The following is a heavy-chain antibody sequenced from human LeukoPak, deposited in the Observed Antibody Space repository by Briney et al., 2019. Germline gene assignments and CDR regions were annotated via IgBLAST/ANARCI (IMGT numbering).Heavy chain of an antibody. V-gene: IGHV5-51*01. D-gene: IGHD3-22*01. J-gene: IGHJ1*01. CDR2: IYPGDSDT. Sequence: GESLKISCKGSGYSFTSYWIGWVRQMPGKGLEWMGIIYPGDSDTRYSPSLQGQVTISADKSISTAYLQWSSLKASDTAMYYCASGYYYDSSGLEHFQHWGQGTLVTVSS. CDR3: ASGYYYDSSGLEHFQH. CDR1: GYSFTSYW.